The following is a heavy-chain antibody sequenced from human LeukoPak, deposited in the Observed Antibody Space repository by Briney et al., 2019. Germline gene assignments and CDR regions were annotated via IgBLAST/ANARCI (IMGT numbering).Heavy chain of an antibody. CDR1: GGSFTAFF. CDR2: ISHNGST. V-gene: IGHV4-34*01. CDR3: ARRRLRYHPGFDP. J-gene: IGHJ5*02. Sequence: SETLSLTCAVYGGSFTAFFWSWIRQSPEKGLEWIGEISHNGSTSYSPSFKSRVTITVDASTNQFSLHVKSVSAADTAVYYCARRRLRYHPGFDPWGQGTLVTVSS. D-gene: IGHD3-9*01.